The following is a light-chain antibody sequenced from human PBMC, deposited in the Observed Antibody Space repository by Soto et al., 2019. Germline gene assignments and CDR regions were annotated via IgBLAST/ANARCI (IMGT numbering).Light chain of an antibody. J-gene: IGKJ1*01. V-gene: IGKV3-20*01. CDR2: GAS. CDR3: QQYGSSPRT. Sequence: EIVLTQSPGTLSLSPGERATLSCRASLTVSANYLAWYQQKAGQAPRLVIYGASSRATGIPDRFSASGSGTDFALTISRLEPEDFAVYYCQQYGSSPRTFGQGTKVDIK. CDR1: LTVSANY.